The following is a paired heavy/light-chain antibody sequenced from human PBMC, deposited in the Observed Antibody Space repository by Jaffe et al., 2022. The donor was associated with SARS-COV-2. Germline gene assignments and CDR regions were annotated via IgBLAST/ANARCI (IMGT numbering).Light chain of an antibody. CDR3: QSYDSSLSGRDVV. V-gene: IGLV1-40*01. CDR1: SSNIGAGYD. J-gene: IGLJ2*01. CDR2: GNS. Sequence: QSVLTQPPSVSGAPGQRVTISCTGSSSNIGAGYDIHWYQQLPGTAPKLLIYGNSNRPSGVPDRFSGSKSGTSASLAITGLQADDEADYYCQSYDSSLSGRDVVFGGGTKLTVL.
Heavy chain of an antibody. CDR3: ARARGGISSTSPLGDYYYYGMDV. CDR2: ISGSSIYI. J-gene: IGHJ6*02. V-gene: IGHV3-21*01. D-gene: IGHD2-2*01. CDR1: GFTFSSYT. Sequence: EVQLVESGGGLVKPGGSLRLSCAASGFTFSSYTMNWVRQAPGQGLEWVSSISGSSIYIYYADSVKGRFTISRDNAKNSLYLQMNSLRAEDTAVYYCARARGGISSTSPLGDYYYYGMDVWGQGTTVTVSS.